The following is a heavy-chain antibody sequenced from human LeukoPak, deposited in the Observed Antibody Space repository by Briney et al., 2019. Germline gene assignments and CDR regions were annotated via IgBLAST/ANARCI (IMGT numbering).Heavy chain of an antibody. Sequence: PGGSLRLSCAASGFTFDNYGMHWVRQAPGKGLEWVAIISYDGSDKYYADSVKGRFTISRDKSKNTLYLQMNSLRAEDTAVYYCARGDILTGYYCRYWGQGTLVTVSS. D-gene: IGHD3-9*01. CDR2: ISYDGSDK. V-gene: IGHV3-30*03. CDR1: GFTFDNYG. CDR3: ARGDILTGYYCRY. J-gene: IGHJ4*02.